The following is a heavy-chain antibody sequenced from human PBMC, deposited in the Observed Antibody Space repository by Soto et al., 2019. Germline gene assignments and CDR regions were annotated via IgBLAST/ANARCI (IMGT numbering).Heavy chain of an antibody. V-gene: IGHV3-21*01. J-gene: IGHJ6*03. CDR2: INYKSHI. D-gene: IGHD3-10*01. Sequence: EVQLVESGRGLVKPGGSLRLSCAASGFTFSSYSMNWVRQAPGKGLEWVSSINYKSHIDYADSVKGRFTISRDNAKNSLYLQMNSLRAEDTAVYFCARDLIYAGYYYYMDVWGIGTTVTVSS. CDR3: ARDLIYAGYYYYMDV. CDR1: GFTFSSYS.